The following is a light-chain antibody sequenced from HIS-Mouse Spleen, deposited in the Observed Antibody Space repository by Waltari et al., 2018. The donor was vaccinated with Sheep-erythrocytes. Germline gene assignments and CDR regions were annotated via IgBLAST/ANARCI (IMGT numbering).Light chain of an antibody. CDR1: SSDVGGDNY. Sequence: QSALTQPPSAYGSPGQSVTISCTGTSSDVGGDNYVPWYQQHPGKAPTLMIYEVSKRPSGVPDRFSGSKSGNTASLTVSGLQAEDEADYYCSSYAGSNNWVFGGGTKLTVL. CDR2: EVS. CDR3: SSYAGSNNWV. V-gene: IGLV2-8*01. J-gene: IGLJ3*02.